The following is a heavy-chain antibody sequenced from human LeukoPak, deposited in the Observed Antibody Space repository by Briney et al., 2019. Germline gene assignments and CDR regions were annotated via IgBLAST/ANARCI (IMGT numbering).Heavy chain of an antibody. D-gene: IGHD2-2*02. V-gene: IGHV4-4*07. J-gene: IGHJ4*02. CDR1: GGSISSYY. CDR3: ARDYCSSTSCYIFR. CDR2: IYTSGST. Sequence: SETLSLTCTVSGGSISSYYWSWIRQPAGKGREWIGRIYTSGSTNYNPSLKSRVTMSVDTSKNQFSLNLSSVTAADTAVYYCARDYCSSTSCYIFRWGQGTLVTVSS.